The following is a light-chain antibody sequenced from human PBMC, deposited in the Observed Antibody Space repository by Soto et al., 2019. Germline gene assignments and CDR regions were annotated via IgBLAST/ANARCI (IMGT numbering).Light chain of an antibody. CDR3: QQYNNWPWT. CDR2: GAS. Sequence: EIVMTQSPATLSLSPGDRATLTCRASQSVSSNLAWYQQKPGQAPRLLIYGASTRATGIPARFSGSGSGTDFTLTISSLQSEDSAVYYCQQYNNWPWTFGQGTKVEIK. CDR1: QSVSSN. V-gene: IGKV3-15*01. J-gene: IGKJ1*01.